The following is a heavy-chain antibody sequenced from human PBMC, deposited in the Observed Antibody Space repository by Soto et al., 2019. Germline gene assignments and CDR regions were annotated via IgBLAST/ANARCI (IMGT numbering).Heavy chain of an antibody. D-gene: IGHD6-19*01. J-gene: IGHJ4*02. V-gene: IGHV1-18*01. CDR3: ARAAGMTVAGTPGVDY. CDR2: ISAYNGNT. CDR1: GYTFTSYG. Sequence: ASVKVSCKASGYTFTSYGISWVRQAPGQGLEWMGWISAYNGNTNYAQKFQGRVTMTTDTSTSTVYMELSSLRSEDTAVYYCARAAGMTVAGTPGVDYWGQGTLVTVSS.